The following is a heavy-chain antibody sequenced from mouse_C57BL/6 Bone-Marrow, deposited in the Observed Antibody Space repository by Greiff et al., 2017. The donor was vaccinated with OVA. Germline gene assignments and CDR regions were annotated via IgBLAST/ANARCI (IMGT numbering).Heavy chain of an antibody. Sequence: EVQLQESGGGLVKPGGSLKLSCAASGFTFSSYAMSWVRQTPEKRLEWVATISDGGSYTSYPDNVKGRFTISRDNAKNNLYLQKSQLKSENTAMYYCASPYYSNYPAWFAYWGQGTLVTVSA. J-gene: IGHJ3*01. D-gene: IGHD2-5*01. CDR2: ISDGGSYT. CDR1: GFTFSSYA. V-gene: IGHV5-4*01. CDR3: ASPYYSNYPAWFAY.